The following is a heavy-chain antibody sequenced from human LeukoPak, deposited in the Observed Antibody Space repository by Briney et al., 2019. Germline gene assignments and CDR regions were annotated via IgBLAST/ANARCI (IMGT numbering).Heavy chain of an antibody. CDR2: INYSGST. CDR3: ARKEAFSYFDY. Sequence: SQTLSLTCTVSGGSISSGDYYWSWIRQPPGKGLEWIGYINYSGSTYYNPSLKSQVTISVGTSKNQFSLMLSSVTAADTAVYYCARKEAFSYFDYWGQGTLVTVSS. J-gene: IGHJ4*02. CDR1: GGSISSGDYY. V-gene: IGHV4-30-4*01. D-gene: IGHD3-3*02.